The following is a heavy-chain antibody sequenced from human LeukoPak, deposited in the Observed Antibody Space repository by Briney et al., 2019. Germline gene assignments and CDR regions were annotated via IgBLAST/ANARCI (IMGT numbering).Heavy chain of an antibody. D-gene: IGHD3-22*01. Sequence: GALRLSCAASGFTFSSYAMSWVRQAPGKGLEWVSTISGSGDPTDYADSVKGRFTISRDNSKNTLYLQMNSLRAEDTAVYYCARDSSGYYRHFDYWGQGTLVTVSS. J-gene: IGHJ4*02. CDR1: GFTFSSYA. CDR3: ARDSSGYYRHFDY. V-gene: IGHV3-23*01. CDR2: ISGSGDPT.